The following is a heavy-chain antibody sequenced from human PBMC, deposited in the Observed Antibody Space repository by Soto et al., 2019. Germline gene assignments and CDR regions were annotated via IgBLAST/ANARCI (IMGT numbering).Heavy chain of an antibody. CDR3: ARGWYGDY. J-gene: IGHJ4*02. D-gene: IGHD2-15*01. CDR2: ISAHNGNT. CDR1: GYTFTSSG. V-gene: IGHV1-18*01. Sequence: QVHLVQSGAEVKKPGASVKVSCKASGYTFTSSGITWVRQAPGQGLEWMGWISAHNGNTDYAQKLQGRVIVTRDTSTSTAYMELRSLISDDTAVYYCARGWYGDYWGQGALVTVSS.